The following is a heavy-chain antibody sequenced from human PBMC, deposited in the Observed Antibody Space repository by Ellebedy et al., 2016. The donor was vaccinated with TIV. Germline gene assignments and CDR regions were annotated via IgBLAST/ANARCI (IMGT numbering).Heavy chain of an antibody. D-gene: IGHD6-19*01. CDR2: IISSGSFV. V-gene: IGHV3-21*01. CDR3: ARISWGSGWYEDY. CDR1: GFTFGSFT. Sequence: PGGSLRLSCAASGFTFGSFTMVWVRQAPGKGLEWVSSIISSGSFVYYRDSVKGRFTVSRDNAKYSLYLQMKSLRAEDTAVYYCARISWGSGWYEDYWGQGTRVTVSS. J-gene: IGHJ4*02.